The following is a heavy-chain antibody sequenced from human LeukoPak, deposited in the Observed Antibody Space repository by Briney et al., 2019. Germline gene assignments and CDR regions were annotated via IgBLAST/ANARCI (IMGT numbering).Heavy chain of an antibody. D-gene: IGHD3-22*01. CDR3: ARDLKLDGSSGYYAFDI. CDR2: DYYSGSS. V-gene: IGHV4-59*01. Sequence: PSETLSLTCTVSGGSISSYYWSWIRQPPGKGLEWIGYDYYSGSSSYNPSLKSRVTISVDTSKNQFSLKMSSVTAADTAVYYCARDLKLDGSSGYYAFDIWGQGTMVTVSS. CDR1: GGSISSYY. J-gene: IGHJ3*02.